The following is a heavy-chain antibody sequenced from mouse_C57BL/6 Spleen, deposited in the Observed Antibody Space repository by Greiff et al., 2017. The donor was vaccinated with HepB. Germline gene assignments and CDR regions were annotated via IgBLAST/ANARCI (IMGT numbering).Heavy chain of an antibody. Sequence: QVQLQQPGAELVRPGSSVKLSCKASGYTFTSYWMHWVKQRPIQGLEWIGNIDPSDSETHYNQKFKDKATLTVDKSSSTAYMQLISLTSEDSAVYYCARRGFITTVVDWYFDVWGTGTTVTVSS. CDR3: ARRGFITTVVDWYFDV. CDR2: IDPSDSET. D-gene: IGHD1-1*01. CDR1: GYTFTSYW. V-gene: IGHV1-52*01. J-gene: IGHJ1*03.